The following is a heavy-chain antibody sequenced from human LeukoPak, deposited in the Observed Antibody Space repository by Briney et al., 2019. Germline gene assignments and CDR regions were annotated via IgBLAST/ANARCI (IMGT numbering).Heavy chain of an antibody. J-gene: IGHJ6*02. CDR3: AREDSQTGYDFWSGYYRSPLYGMDV. Sequence: ASVKVSCTASGYTFTSYGISWVRQAPGQGLEWMGWISAYNGNTNYAQKLQGRVTMTTDTSTSTAYMELRSLRSDDTAVYYYAREDSQTGYDFWSGYYRSPLYGMDVWGQGTTVTVSS. D-gene: IGHD3-3*01. V-gene: IGHV1-18*01. CDR2: ISAYNGNT. CDR1: GYTFTSYG.